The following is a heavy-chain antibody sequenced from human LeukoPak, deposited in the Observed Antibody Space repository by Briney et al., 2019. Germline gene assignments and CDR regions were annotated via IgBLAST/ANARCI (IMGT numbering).Heavy chain of an antibody. CDR1: GFTVSSNY. CDR2: IDSSDST. Sequence: PGGSLRLSCAASGFTVSSNYMSWVRQARGQGLECVLVIDSSDSTYYSVSVKGRFTIARDNSKNTLYLQMNSLRAEDTAVYYCARDQTVREDTIDYWGQGTLVTVAS. J-gene: IGHJ4*02. V-gene: IGHV3-53*01. D-gene: IGHD3-10*01. CDR3: ARDQTVREDTIDY.